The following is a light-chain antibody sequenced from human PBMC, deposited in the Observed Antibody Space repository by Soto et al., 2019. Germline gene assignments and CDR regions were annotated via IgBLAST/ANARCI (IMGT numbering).Light chain of an antibody. Sequence: QSALTQPASVSGSPGQSITISCTGTNNDVGGFNFVYWYQQRPGKVPKLLIYDVDDRPSGVSNRFSGSRSANTASLTISGLQAEDEADYYCSSYTSRSTVIFGGGTKLTVL. CDR3: SSYTSRSTVI. J-gene: IGLJ2*01. CDR1: NNDVGGFNF. V-gene: IGLV2-14*01. CDR2: DVD.